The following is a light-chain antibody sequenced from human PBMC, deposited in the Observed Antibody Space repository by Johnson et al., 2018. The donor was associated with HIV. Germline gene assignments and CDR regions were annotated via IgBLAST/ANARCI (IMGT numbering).Light chain of an antibody. CDR3: GTWDSSLSAFYV. Sequence: QSVLTQPPSVSAAPGQKVTISCSGSSSNIGNNYVSWYQQLPGTAPKLLIYENNKRPSGIPDRFSGSSSVTSATLGITGLQTGDEADYYCGTWDSSLSAFYVFGTGTKVTGL. V-gene: IGLV1-51*02. CDR2: ENN. CDR1: SSNIGNNY. J-gene: IGLJ1*01.